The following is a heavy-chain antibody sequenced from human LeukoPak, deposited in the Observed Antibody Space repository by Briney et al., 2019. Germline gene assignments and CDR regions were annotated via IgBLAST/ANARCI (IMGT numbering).Heavy chain of an antibody. J-gene: IGHJ3*02. CDR2: IKQDGSEK. D-gene: IGHD1-1*01. CDR1: GFTFSSYW. V-gene: IGHV3-7*03. CDR3: ARDIGLEAFDI. Sequence: GGSLRLSCAASGFTFSSYWMSWVRQAPGKGLEWVANIKQDGSEKYYVDSVEGRFTISRDNAKNSLYLQMNSLRAEDTAVYYCARDIGLEAFDIWGQGTMVTVSS.